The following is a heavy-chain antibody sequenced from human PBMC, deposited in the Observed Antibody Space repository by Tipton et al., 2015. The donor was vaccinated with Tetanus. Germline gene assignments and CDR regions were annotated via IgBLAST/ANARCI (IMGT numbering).Heavy chain of an antibody. CDR3: ARGSAGSPMDV. CDR1: GFTLSTYD. Sequence: SLRLFCAASGFTLSTYDIHWVRQPPGKGLEWVSGIGTAGDTHYSGSVKGRFTISRENVKNSLSLQLNNLRVGDTAVYYCARGSAGSPMDVWGQGTTVTVSS. CDR2: IGTAGDT. J-gene: IGHJ6*02. V-gene: IGHV3-13*01.